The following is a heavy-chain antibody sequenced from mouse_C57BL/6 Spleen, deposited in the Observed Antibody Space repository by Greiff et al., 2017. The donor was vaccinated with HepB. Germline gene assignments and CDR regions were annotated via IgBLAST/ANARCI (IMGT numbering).Heavy chain of an antibody. CDR2: INPNNGGT. V-gene: IGHV1-18*01. D-gene: IGHD1-1*01. CDR1: GYTFTDYN. J-gene: IGHJ1*03. CDR3: ARRFRSGGWYFDV. Sequence: VQLQQSGPELVKPGASVKIPCKASGYTFTDYNMDWVKQSHGKSLEWIGDINPNNGGTIYNQKFKGKATLTVDKSSSTAYMELRSLTSEDTAVYYCARRFRSGGWYFDVWGTGTTVTVSS.